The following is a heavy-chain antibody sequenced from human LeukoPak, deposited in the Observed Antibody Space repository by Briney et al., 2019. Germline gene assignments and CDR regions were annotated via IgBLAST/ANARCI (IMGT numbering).Heavy chain of an antibody. CDR2: IYYSGST. CDR1: GGSISSSSYY. CDR3: ARVGGLLEWLLTDP. V-gene: IGHV4-39*07. D-gene: IGHD3-3*01. Sequence: SETLSLTCTVSGGSISSSSYYWGWIRQPPGKGLEWIGSIYYSGSTYYNPSLKSRVTISVDTSKNQFSLKLSSVTAADTAVYYCARVGGLLEWLLTDPWGQGTLVTVSS. J-gene: IGHJ5*02.